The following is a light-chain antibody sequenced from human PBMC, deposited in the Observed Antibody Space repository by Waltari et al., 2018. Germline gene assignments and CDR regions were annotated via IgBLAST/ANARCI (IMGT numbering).Light chain of an antibody. V-gene: IGLV1-44*01. J-gene: IGLJ2*01. CDR3: AAWDASLNGVL. Sequence: QSVLTQPPSASGTPGQRVTISCSGSSSNIGSNTVNWYQQLPGAAPTRLTYSNYQRPSGVPDRFSCSKSGTSASLAINGLQSEDEADYYCAAWDASLNGVLFGGGTKLTVL. CDR2: SNY. CDR1: SSNIGSNT.